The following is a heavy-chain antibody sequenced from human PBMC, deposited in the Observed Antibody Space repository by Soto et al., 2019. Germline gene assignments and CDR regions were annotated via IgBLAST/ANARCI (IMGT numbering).Heavy chain of an antibody. D-gene: IGHD6-13*01. V-gene: IGHV4-59*08. CDR3: ARRYSSAFDI. CDR2: IYYSGST. CDR1: GGSISSYY. J-gene: IGHJ3*02. Sequence: SETLSLTCTVSGGSISSYYWSWIRQPPGKGLEWIGYIYYSGSTNYNPSLEGRVTISVDTSKNQFSLKLSSVTAADTAVYYCARRYSSAFDIWGQGTMVTVSS.